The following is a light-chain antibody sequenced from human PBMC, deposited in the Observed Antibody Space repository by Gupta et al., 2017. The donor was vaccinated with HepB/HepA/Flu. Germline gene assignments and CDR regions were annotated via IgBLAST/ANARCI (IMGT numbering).Light chain of an antibody. CDR1: QSISSY. V-gene: IGKV1-39*01. CDR2: AAS. CDR3: QQSYSTPYT. Sequence: SVGDRVTITCRASQSISSYLNWYQQKPGKAPKLLIYAASSLQSGVPSRFSGSGSGTDFTHTISSLQPEDFATYYCQQSYSTPYTFGQGTKLEIK. J-gene: IGKJ2*01.